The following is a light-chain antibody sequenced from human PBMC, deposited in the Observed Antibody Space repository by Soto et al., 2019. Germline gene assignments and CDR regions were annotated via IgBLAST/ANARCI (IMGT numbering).Light chain of an antibody. CDR1: QAIDNY. CDR3: QKYNSARET. J-gene: IGKJ1*01. V-gene: IGKV1-27*01. Sequence: DIQMTQSPSSLSASVGDRVTITCRASQAIDNYLAWYQQKPGKVPTVLIYSTSTLKSGVPSRFGGSGSGTDFTLTISSLQPEDVATYYCQKYNSARETFGQGTKVEI. CDR2: STS.